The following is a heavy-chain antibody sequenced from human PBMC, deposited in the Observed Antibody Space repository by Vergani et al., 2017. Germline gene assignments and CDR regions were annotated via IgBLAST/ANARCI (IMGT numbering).Heavy chain of an antibody. CDR1: GFTFDDYA. Sequence: EVQLVESGGGLVQPGRSLRLSCAASGFTFDDYAMHWVRQAPGKGLEWVSGISWNSGSIGYADSVKGRFTISRDNAKNSLYLQMNSLRAEDTALYYCARAGGYSGYDYAFDIWGQGTMVTVSS. CDR2: ISWNSGSI. V-gene: IGHV3-9*01. J-gene: IGHJ3*02. CDR3: ARAGGYSGYDYAFDI. D-gene: IGHD5-12*01.